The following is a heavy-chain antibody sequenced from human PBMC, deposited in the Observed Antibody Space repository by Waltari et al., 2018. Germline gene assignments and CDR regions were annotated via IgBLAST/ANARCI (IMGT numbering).Heavy chain of an antibody. J-gene: IGHJ6*02. CDR3: ARHYDSSGYYLDDYYYGMDV. V-gene: IGHV1-18*04. CDR1: GYTFTSYG. Sequence: QVQLVQSGAEVKKPGASVKVSCKASGYTFTSYGISWVRQAPGPGLGWMGCISAYNGNTNYAQKLQGRVTMTTDTSTSTAYMELRSLRSDDTAVYYCARHYDSSGYYLDDYYYGMDVWGQGTTVTVSS. CDR2: ISAYNGNT. D-gene: IGHD3-22*01.